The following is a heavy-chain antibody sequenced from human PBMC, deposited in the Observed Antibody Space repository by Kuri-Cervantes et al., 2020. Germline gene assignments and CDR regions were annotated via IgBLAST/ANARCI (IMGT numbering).Heavy chain of an antibody. Sequence: SETLSLTCTVSGGSISSYYWSWIRQPPGKGLEWIGYIYYSGSTNYNPSLKSRVTISVDTSKNQFSLKLSSVTAADTAVYYCARGVYDYVCGSYLPWFDPWGQGTLVTVSS. J-gene: IGHJ5*02. D-gene: IGHD3-16*02. CDR3: ARGVYDYVCGSYLPWFDP. CDR2: IYYSGST. CDR1: GGSISSYY. V-gene: IGHV4-59*01.